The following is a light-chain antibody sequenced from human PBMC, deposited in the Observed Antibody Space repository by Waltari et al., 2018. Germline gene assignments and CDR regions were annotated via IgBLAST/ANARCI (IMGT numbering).Light chain of an antibody. Sequence: IVFTQSPGTLSLSPRERATLSCRASQTITSLAWYQQTPGQAPRLLIYATSTRAPGIPPRFTGSGSGTDFTLTINGLEPDDSAVYYCQQRSGWPLTFGGGTKVEIK. V-gene: IGKV3-11*01. CDR2: ATS. J-gene: IGKJ4*01. CDR3: QQRSGWPLT. CDR1: QTITS.